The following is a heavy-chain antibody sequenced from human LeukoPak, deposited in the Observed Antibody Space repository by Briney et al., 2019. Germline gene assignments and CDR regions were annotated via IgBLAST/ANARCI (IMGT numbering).Heavy chain of an antibody. V-gene: IGHV4-59*01. Sequence: PSETLSLTCTVSGGSISSYYWSWIRQPPGKGLEWIAYIYYSGSTNYNPSLKSRVTISVDTSKNQFSLKLRSVTAADTAVYYCARDTVRGSWYFGTSWQYYYYMDVWGKGTTVTVSS. J-gene: IGHJ6*03. D-gene: IGHD6-13*01. CDR3: ARDTVRGSWYFGTSWQYYYYMDV. CDR2: IYYSGST. CDR1: GGSISSYY.